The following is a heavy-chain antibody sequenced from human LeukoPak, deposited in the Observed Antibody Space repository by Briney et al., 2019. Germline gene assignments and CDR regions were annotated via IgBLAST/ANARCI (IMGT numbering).Heavy chain of an antibody. J-gene: IGHJ4*02. D-gene: IGHD1-26*01. CDR2: INPSGGST. Sequence: ASVKVSCKASGGTFSSYAISWVRQAPGQGLEWMGIINPSGGSTSYAQKFQGRVTMTRDTSTSTVYMELSSLRSEDTAVYYCARDRGVGATLYDCWGQGTLVTVSS. CDR3: ARDRGVGATLYDC. V-gene: IGHV1-46*01. CDR1: GGTFSSYA.